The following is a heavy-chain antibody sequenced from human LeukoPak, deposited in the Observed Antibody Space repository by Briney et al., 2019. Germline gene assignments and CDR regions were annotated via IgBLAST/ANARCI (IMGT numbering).Heavy chain of an antibody. CDR1: GGSFSGYC. CDR2: FNHSGSA. Sequence: SETLSLTCAVYGGSFSGYCWSWIRQPPGKGLEWIGEFNHSGSANYNPSLKSRVTISVDTSKNQFSQKLSSVTAAGTAVYYCARVNYDFWTGMDVWGQGTTVTVSS. V-gene: IGHV4-34*01. CDR3: ARVNYDFWTGMDV. J-gene: IGHJ6*02. D-gene: IGHD3-3*01.